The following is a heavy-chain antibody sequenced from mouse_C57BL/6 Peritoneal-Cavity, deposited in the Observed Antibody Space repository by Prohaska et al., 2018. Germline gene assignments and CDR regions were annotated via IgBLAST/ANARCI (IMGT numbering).Heavy chain of an antibody. V-gene: IGHV1-26*01. J-gene: IGHJ1*03. CDR3: ARITIWYFDV. Sequence: HGKSLEWIGDINPNNGGTSYNQKFKGKATLTVDKSSSTAYMELRSLTSEDSAVYYCARITIWYFDVWGTGTTVTVSS. D-gene: IGHD1-1*02. CDR2: INPNNGGT.